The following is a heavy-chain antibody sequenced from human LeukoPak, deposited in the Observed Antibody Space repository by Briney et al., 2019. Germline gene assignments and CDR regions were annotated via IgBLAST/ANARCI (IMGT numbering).Heavy chain of an antibody. CDR2: INSDGSST. V-gene: IGHV3-74*01. Sequence: GGSLRLSCAASGFTFSSYWMHWVRQTPGKGLVWVSRINSDGSSTNYADSVKGRFTISRDNARNTLYLQMNSLRVEDTAVYYCARGPIIRGVTPSDYWGQGTLVTVSS. CDR1: GFTFSSYW. J-gene: IGHJ4*02. CDR3: ARGPIIRGVTPSDY. D-gene: IGHD4-23*01.